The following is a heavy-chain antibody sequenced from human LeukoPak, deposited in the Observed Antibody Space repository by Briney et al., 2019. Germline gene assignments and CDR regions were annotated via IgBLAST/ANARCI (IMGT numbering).Heavy chain of an antibody. V-gene: IGHV3-33*01. CDR2: IWYDGNNK. J-gene: IGHJ5*02. D-gene: IGHD2-2*01. Sequence: PGGSLRLSCAASGFTFSSYGMHWVRQAPGKGLEWVAVIWYDGNNKYYADSVKGRFTISRDNSKNTLYLQMNRLRAEDTAVYYCARDGGYCSSTSCRLNWFDPWGQGTLVTVSS. CDR1: GFTFSSYG. CDR3: ARDGGYCSSTSCRLNWFDP.